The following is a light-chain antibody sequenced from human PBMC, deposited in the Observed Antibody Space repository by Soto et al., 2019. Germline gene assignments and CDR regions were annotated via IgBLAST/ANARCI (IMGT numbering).Light chain of an antibody. CDR3: QQTYNTPLT. Sequence: DIQMTQSPSSLSASVGDKVTITCRASQNVASYLNWYQQKLGTAPKVLIYATSTLKTGVPSRFSGSGSGTEFILTITSLQPEDFATCYCQQTYNTPLTFGGGTKVDIK. V-gene: IGKV1-39*01. CDR2: ATS. CDR1: QNVASY. J-gene: IGKJ4*01.